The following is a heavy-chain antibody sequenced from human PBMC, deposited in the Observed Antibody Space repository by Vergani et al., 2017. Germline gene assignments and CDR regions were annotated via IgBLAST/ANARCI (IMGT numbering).Heavy chain of an antibody. CDR2: IYPGDSDV. CDR3: ARHSTGETGRGFDP. CDR1: GYSFPSYW. J-gene: IGHJ5*02. V-gene: IGHV5-51*01. Sequence: EVQLVQSGAEVKKAGESLKISCEGSGYSFPSYWIGWVRQKPGKGLEWMGIIYPGDSDVRYSPSFQGQVTISADKSINTAYLEWSSLKVSDSAMYFCARHSTGETGRGFDPWGQGTKVTVSS. D-gene: IGHD1-1*01.